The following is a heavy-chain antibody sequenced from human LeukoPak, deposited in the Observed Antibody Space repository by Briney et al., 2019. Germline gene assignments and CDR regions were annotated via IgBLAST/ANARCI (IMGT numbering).Heavy chain of an antibody. Sequence: NPGGSLSLSCAASGFTFSSDSMNWVRQAPGKGLEWVSYIGSNVSTTYYADSVKGRFTISRDNAKNSLYLQMNSLGAEDTAVYYCARAFYYYDSDYWGRGTLVTVSS. CDR3: ARAFYYYDSDY. CDR1: GFTFSSDS. CDR2: IGSNVSTT. V-gene: IGHV3-48*04. D-gene: IGHD3-22*01. J-gene: IGHJ4*02.